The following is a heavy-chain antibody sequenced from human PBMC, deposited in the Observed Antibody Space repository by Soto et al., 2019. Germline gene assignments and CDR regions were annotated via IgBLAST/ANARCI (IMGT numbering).Heavy chain of an antibody. Sequence: LSLTCTVSGGSISSYYWSWIRQPPGKGLEWIGYIYYSGSTNYNPSLKSRVTISVDTSKNQFSLKLSSVTAADTAVYYCARDDSGSYGMDVWGQGTTVTVSS. CDR2: IYYSGST. CDR3: ARDDSGSYGMDV. V-gene: IGHV4-59*01. CDR1: GGSISSYY. J-gene: IGHJ6*02. D-gene: IGHD1-26*01.